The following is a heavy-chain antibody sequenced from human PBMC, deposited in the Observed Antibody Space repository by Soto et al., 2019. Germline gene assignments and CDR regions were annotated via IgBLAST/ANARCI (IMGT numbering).Heavy chain of an antibody. CDR1: GFTFSNNG. J-gene: IGHJ6*02. CDR3: ARDRVQMVDGLDV. V-gene: IGHV3-33*01. Sequence: QVQLVESGGGVVQPGRSLRLSCAASGFTFSNNGMHWVRQAPGKGLEWVAVIWYDGINKYYADSVKGRIIISRDNSKYTVYLQMNSLRAEDTAVYYCARDRVQMVDGLDVWGQGTTVTVSS. D-gene: IGHD2-15*01. CDR2: IWYDGINK.